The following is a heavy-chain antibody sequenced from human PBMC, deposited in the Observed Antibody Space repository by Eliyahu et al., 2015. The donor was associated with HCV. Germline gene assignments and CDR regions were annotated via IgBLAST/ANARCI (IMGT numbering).Heavy chain of an antibody. J-gene: IGHJ4*02. Sequence: EVQLLESGGGLVQPGGSLRLSCAASGFXFXSYAMSWVRQAPGKGLEGVSGFSGRGDSTYYVDSLKGRFTISRDNSKKTLYLQMTSLRAEDTAIYYCVRRHCSGGYCYHFDYWGQGILVTVSS. D-gene: IGHD2-15*01. CDR3: VRRHCSGGYCYHFDY. CDR1: GFXFXSYA. V-gene: IGHV3-23*01. CDR2: FSGRGDST.